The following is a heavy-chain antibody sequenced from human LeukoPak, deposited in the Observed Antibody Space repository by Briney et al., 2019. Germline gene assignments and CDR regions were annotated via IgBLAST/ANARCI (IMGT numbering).Heavy chain of an antibody. CDR2: IIPIFGTA. D-gene: IGHD1-26*01. J-gene: IGHJ4*02. CDR1: GGTFSSYA. CDR3: ARTYSGSSEWYFDY. Sequence: ASVKVSCKASGGTFSSYAISWVRQAPGQGLEWMGGIIPIFGTANYAQKFQGRVTMTRDTSISTAYMELSRLRSDDTAVYYCARTYSGSSEWYFDYWGQGTLVTVSS. V-gene: IGHV1-69*05.